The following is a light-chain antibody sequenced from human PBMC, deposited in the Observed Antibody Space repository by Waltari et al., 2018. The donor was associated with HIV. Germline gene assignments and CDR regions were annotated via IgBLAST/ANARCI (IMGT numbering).Light chain of an antibody. CDR1: QSVTSGY. Sequence: EIVLTQSPATLSLSPGERATLSCRASQSVTSGYLAWYQQKPGQAPRLLIYGTSKRSTGIPDRFSGSGSGTEFSLTIDKLDPEDFAVYYCQQYSRLPCTFGEGTKVEI. V-gene: IGKV3-20*01. CDR2: GTS. CDR3: QQYSRLPCT. J-gene: IGKJ4*01.